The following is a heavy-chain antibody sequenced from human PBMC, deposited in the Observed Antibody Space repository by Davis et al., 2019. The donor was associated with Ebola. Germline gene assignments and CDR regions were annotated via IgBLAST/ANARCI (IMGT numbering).Heavy chain of an antibody. CDR1: GNSFTSHW. Sequence: GESLKISCHDSGNSFTSHWIAWVRQMPGKGLEWMGIIYTGDSDTRYSPSFRGQVTISADKSIKTAFLQWSSLKASDTAMYYCATLRRTITGMDDGFDIWGQGTMVTVSS. CDR3: ATLRRTITGMDDGFDI. J-gene: IGHJ3*02. V-gene: IGHV5-51*01. CDR2: IYTGDSDT. D-gene: IGHD1-20*01.